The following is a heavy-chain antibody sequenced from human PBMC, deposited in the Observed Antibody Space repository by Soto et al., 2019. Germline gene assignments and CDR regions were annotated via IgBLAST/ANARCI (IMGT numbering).Heavy chain of an antibody. Sequence: EVQLVESGGTLVQPGGSLRLSCAASGFTFNTYWMHWVRQARGKGLVWVSRINSDGTKTTYADSVKGRFTISRDNAKNTVYLQMNSLRAEDTAVYYCATVATNSYNWLDPWGQGTLVTVSS. D-gene: IGHD5-12*01. CDR3: ATVATNSYNWLDP. V-gene: IGHV3-74*01. CDR2: INSDGTKT. CDR1: GFTFNTYW. J-gene: IGHJ5*02.